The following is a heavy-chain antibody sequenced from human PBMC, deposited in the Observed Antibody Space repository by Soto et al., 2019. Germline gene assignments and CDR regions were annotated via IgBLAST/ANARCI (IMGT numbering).Heavy chain of an antibody. D-gene: IGHD1-26*01. V-gene: IGHV3-21*01. Sequence: EVQVVESGGGLVQPGGSLRLSCSFTFSMYSMNWVRQAPGKGLEWVASISSGGTYIKYADSVKGRFTISRDNAKNSVSLHMNSLRVDETAVYFCTRDQGGSYDSWFDPWGQGTLVTVSS. CDR1: FTFSMYS. CDR3: TRDQGGSYDSWFDP. CDR2: ISSGGTYI. J-gene: IGHJ5*02.